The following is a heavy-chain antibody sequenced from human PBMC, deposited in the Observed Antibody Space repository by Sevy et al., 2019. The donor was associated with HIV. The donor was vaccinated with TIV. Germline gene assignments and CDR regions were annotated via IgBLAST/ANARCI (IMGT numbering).Heavy chain of an antibody. CDR1: GFTFSSYA. CDR3: AKDFTRGTPYYFDY. CDR2: ISGNGGST. V-gene: IGHV3-23*01. D-gene: IGHD3-10*01. J-gene: IGHJ4*02. Sequence: GGSLRLSCAASGFTFSSYAMSWVRQAPGKGLEWVSAISGNGGSTYYADSVKGRFTISRDNSKNTLYLQMNSLRAEATAVYYCAKDFTRGTPYYFDYWGQGTLVTVSS.